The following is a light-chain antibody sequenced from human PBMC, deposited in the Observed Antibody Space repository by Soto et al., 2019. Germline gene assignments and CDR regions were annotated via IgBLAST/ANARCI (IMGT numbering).Light chain of an antibody. V-gene: IGKV1-39*01. CDR2: AAS. CDR3: QQSFSIPYT. CDR1: QSMSMY. Sequence: DIQMTQSPSSLSASVGDRVTITCRASQSMSMYLNWYQQKPGKAPNLLIYAASSLQSGVPSRFSGSGSGTDFTLTISSLQPEDFATYYCQQSFSIPYTFGQGTKLEIK. J-gene: IGKJ2*01.